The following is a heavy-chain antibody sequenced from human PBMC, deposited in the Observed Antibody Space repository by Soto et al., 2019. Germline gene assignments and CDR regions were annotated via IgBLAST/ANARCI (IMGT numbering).Heavy chain of an antibody. CDR1: GDSFTSYW. Sequence: PGESLKISCKGSGDSFTSYWIGWVRQMPGKGLEWMGIIYPGDSDTRYSPSFQGQVTISADKSISTAYLQWSSLRASDTAMYYCARPFDSSGYYPHAFDIWGQGTMVTVS. CDR3: ARPFDSSGYYPHAFDI. D-gene: IGHD3-22*01. V-gene: IGHV5-51*01. J-gene: IGHJ3*02. CDR2: IYPGDSDT.